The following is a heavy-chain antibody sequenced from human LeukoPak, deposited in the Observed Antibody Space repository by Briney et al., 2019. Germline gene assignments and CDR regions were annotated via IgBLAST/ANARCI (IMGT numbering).Heavy chain of an antibody. Sequence: GGSLRLSCTASGFTFGDYAMSWFRQAPGKGLEWVGFIRSKAYGGTIEYAASVKGRFTISRDDSKSIAYLQMNSLKTEDTAVYYCTRARPGVVVVAARGDYWGQGTLVTVSS. D-gene: IGHD2-15*01. CDR1: GFTFGDYA. CDR3: TRARPGVVVVAARGDY. V-gene: IGHV3-49*03. CDR2: IRSKAYGGTI. J-gene: IGHJ4*02.